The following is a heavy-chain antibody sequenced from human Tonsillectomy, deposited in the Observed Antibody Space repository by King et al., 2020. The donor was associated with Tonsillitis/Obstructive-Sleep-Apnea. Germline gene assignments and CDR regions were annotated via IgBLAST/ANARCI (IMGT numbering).Heavy chain of an antibody. CDR2: INQDGTTK. Sequence: VQLVESGGGLVQPGGSLRLSCAASGYTLSNYWMAWVRQAPGKGPEWVANINQDGTTKNHIDSVKGRFTISRDNAKNPLYLQMNSLRAEDTAFYYCARDVTGNLDFWGQGTLVTVSS. CDR1: GYTLSNYW. V-gene: IGHV3-7*03. D-gene: IGHD2-21*02. J-gene: IGHJ4*02. CDR3: ARDVTGNLDF.